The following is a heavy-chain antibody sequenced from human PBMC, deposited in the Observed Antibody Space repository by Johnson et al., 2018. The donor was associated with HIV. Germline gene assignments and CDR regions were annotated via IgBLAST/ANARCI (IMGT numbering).Heavy chain of an antibody. CDR3: AKDQGGSYPYDAFDI. J-gene: IGHJ3*02. V-gene: IGHV3-35*01. D-gene: IGHD1-26*01. CDR1: GFTFSSYW. CDR2: VSWNGSRT. Sequence: VQLVESGGGLVKPGGSLRLSCAASGFTFSSYWMHWVHQAPGKGLEWVWGVSWNGSRTHYADSGKGRFTVPRDNSKNTLYLQMNSLRAEETAVYYCAKDQGGSYPYDAFDIWGQGTMVTVSS.